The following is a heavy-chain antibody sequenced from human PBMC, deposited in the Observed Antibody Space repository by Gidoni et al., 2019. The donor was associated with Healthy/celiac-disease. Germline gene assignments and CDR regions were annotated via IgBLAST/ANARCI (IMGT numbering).Heavy chain of an antibody. CDR3: AKMIRAMIVVADGMDV. CDR2: ISYDGSNK. J-gene: IGHJ6*02. Sequence: QVQLVESGGGVVQPGRSLRLSCAASGFTFSSYGMHWVRQAPGKGLEWVAVISYDGSNKYYADSVKGRFTISRDNSKNTLYLQMNSLRAEDTAVYYCAKMIRAMIVVADGMDVWGQGTTVTVSS. V-gene: IGHV3-30*18. D-gene: IGHD3-22*01. CDR1: GFTFSSYG.